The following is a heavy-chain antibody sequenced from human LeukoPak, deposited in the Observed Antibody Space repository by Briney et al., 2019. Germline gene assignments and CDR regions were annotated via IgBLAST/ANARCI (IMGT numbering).Heavy chain of an antibody. CDR2: NYHNGSP. V-gene: IGHV4-4*02. CDR1: GVSISSSNW. CDR3: ARDPGQGYGGKGGWFDP. D-gene: IGHD4-23*01. Sequence: SETLSLNCAVSGVSISSSNWWSWVRQPPGKGLEWIGENYHNGSPNYNPPLKSRVTISVDKSKNQFSLKLSSVTAADTAVYYCARDPGQGYGGKGGWFDPWGQGTLVTVSS. J-gene: IGHJ5*02.